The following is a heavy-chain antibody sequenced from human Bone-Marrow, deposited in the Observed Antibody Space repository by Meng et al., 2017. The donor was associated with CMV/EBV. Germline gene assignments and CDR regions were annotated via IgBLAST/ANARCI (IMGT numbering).Heavy chain of an antibody. D-gene: IGHD1-1*01. V-gene: IGHV1-2*02. Sequence: ASVKVSCKASGYTFNGYYIHWVRQAPGLGLEWLGWIDPNTGATNYAQKFQGRVTMTRDTSISTAYMGLSRLTSDDTALYYCSRDLWQQLVLYYFDYWGQGTLVTVSS. CDR1: GYTFNGYY. CDR3: SRDLWQQLVLYYFDY. J-gene: IGHJ4*02. CDR2: IDPNTGAT.